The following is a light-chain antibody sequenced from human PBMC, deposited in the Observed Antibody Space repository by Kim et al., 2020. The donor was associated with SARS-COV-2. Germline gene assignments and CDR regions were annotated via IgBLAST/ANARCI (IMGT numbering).Light chain of an antibody. J-gene: IGLJ3*02. CDR1: STNIGTNG. V-gene: IGLV1-44*01. CDR3: AVWDNGLKGWA. Sequence: GQGVTVSCSGSSTNIGTNGVNWYQQVPGTAPKLLIYHDNRRPSGVPDRVSGSKSGPSASLAIGGLQSEDEAHYYCAVWDNGLKGWAFGGGTQLTVL. CDR2: HDN.